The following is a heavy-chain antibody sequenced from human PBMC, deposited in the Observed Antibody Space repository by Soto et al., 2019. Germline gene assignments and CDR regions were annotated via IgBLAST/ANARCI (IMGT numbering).Heavy chain of an antibody. CDR1: GYTFTSYD. D-gene: IGHD1-26*01. J-gene: IGHJ4*02. CDR3: ATEVQVGACDY. Sequence: GASVKVSCKASGYTFTSYDMHWVRQAPGQRLEWMGWINAGNGNTKYSQKFQGRVTITRDTSASKAYMELSSLRSEDTAVYYCATEVQVGACDYWGQGTLVTVSS. V-gene: IGHV1-3*01. CDR2: INAGNGNT.